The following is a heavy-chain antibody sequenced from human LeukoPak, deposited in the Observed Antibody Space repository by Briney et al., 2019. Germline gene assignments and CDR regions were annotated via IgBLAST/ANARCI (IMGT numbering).Heavy chain of an antibody. V-gene: IGHV7-4-1*02. D-gene: IGHD3-10*01. CDR1: GYTFTSYG. CDR2: INTNTGNP. CDR3: ARDWFYYGSGSPNHDAFDI. Sequence: GASVKVSCKASGYTFTSYGISWVRQAPGQGLEWMGWINTNTGNPTYAQGFTGRFVFSLDTSVSTAYLQISSLKAEDTAVYYCARDWFYYGSGSPNHDAFDIWGQGTMVTVSS. J-gene: IGHJ3*02.